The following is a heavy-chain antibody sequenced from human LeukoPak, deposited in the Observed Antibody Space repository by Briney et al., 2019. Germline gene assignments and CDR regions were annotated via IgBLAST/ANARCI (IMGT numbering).Heavy chain of an antibody. J-gene: IGHJ4*02. Sequence: SETLSLTCTVSGGSISSSSHYWGSIRQPPGKGLEWIGSMYYSGGTYYNPSLKSRVTISTDTSKNQFSLKLNSVTAADTAVYYCARLVRYCSSNSCYPFDYWGQGTLVTVSS. CDR3: ARLVRYCSSNSCYPFDY. CDR1: GGSISSSSHY. V-gene: IGHV4-39*01. D-gene: IGHD2-2*01. CDR2: MYYSGGT.